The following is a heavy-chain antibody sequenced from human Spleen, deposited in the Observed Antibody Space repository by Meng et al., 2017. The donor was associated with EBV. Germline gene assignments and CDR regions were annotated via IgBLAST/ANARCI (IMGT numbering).Heavy chain of an antibody. CDR2: IYHTGST. CDR1: GGSLSGYH. J-gene: IGHJ4*02. CDR3: ARGAWDGSGTRPFDH. D-gene: IGHD3-10*01. V-gene: IGHV4-34*01. Sequence: QWQFQEWGAGLLKPSETLSLTCAVFGGSLSGYHWSWIRQPPGMGLEWIGEIYHTGSTTYNSSLKSRVTLSLNTSNNQFSLNLSSVTAADTAVYYCARGAWDGSGTRPFDHWGQGTLVTVSS.